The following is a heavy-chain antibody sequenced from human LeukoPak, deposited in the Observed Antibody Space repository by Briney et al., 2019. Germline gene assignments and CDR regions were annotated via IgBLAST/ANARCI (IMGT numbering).Heavy chain of an antibody. V-gene: IGHV4-34*01. CDR1: GGSFSGYY. CDR3: ARSKDCYDSSGYYSDY. Sequence: SETLSLTCAVYGGSFSGYYWSWIRQPPGKGLEWIVEINHSGSTNYNPSLKSRVTISVDTSKNQFSLKLSSVTAADTAVYYCARSKDCYDSSGYYSDYWCQGTLVTVSS. D-gene: IGHD3-22*01. CDR2: INHSGST. J-gene: IGHJ4*02.